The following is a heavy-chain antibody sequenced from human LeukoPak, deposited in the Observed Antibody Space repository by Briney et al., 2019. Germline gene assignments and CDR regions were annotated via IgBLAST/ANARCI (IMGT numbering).Heavy chain of an antibody. CDR3: ARQNFDWYVDP. CDR1: GGSISSSSYY. V-gene: IGHV4-39*01. D-gene: IGHD3-9*01. J-gene: IGHJ5*02. CDR2: IYYSGST. Sequence: SETLSLTCTVSGGSISSSSYYWGWIRQPPGKGLEWIGSIYYSGSTYYNPSLKSRVTISVDTSKNQFSLKLSSVTAADTAVYYCARQNFDWYVDPWGQGTLVTVSS.